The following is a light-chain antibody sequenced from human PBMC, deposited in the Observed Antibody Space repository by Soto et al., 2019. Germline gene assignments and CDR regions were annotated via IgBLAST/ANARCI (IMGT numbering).Light chain of an antibody. J-gene: IGKJ4*01. Sequence: DIVTTQSPLSLPVTPGEPASISCRSSQSLLHSNGYNYLDWYLQKPGQSPQLLIYLGSSRASGVPDRFSGSGSGTDFTLKISRVEAEDVGVYYCMEALQSPLTFGGGTKVEIK. CDR3: MEALQSPLT. CDR1: QSLLHSNGYNY. V-gene: IGKV2-28*01. CDR2: LGS.